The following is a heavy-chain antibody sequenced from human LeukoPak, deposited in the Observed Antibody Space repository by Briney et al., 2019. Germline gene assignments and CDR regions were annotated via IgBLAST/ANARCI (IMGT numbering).Heavy chain of an antibody. CDR3: ARAHHRRVYDYVWGSYPY. J-gene: IGHJ4*02. Sequence: GGSLRRSSAASGFTFSSYSMNWVRQAPGKGLEWVSYISSSSSTIYYTDSVKGRFTISRDNAKNSLYLQMKSLRAADTAVYYCARAHHRRVYDYVWGSYPYWGQGTLVTVSS. D-gene: IGHD3-16*02. CDR2: ISSSSSTI. V-gene: IGHV3-48*01. CDR1: GFTFSSYS.